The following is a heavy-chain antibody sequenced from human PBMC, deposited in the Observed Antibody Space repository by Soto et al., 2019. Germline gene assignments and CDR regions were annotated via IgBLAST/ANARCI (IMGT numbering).Heavy chain of an antibody. J-gene: IGHJ4*01. Sequence: GGSLRLSCAASGFTFSSYPMNWVRQAPGKGLMWVSRIHNDGSTTRYADSVKGRFTISRDNAKNTLYLQMSSLRVEDTAVYYCARDNWNSYWGQGTLVTVSS. CDR3: ARDNWNSY. CDR2: IHNDGSTT. CDR1: GFTFSSYP. V-gene: IGHV3-74*01. D-gene: IGHD1-7*01.